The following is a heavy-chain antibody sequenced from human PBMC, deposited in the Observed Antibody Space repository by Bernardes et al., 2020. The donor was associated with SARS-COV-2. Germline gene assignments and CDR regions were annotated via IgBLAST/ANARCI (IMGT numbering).Heavy chain of an antibody. D-gene: IGHD4-17*01. Sequence: SETLSLTCAVYGGSFSGYYWSWIRQPPGKGLEWIGEINHSGSTNYNPSLKSRVTISVDTSKNQFSLKLSSVTAADTAVYYCAEGLGDYIPWFDPWGQGTLVTVSS. J-gene: IGHJ5*02. CDR2: INHSGST. CDR1: GGSFSGYY. CDR3: AEGLGDYIPWFDP. V-gene: IGHV4-34*01.